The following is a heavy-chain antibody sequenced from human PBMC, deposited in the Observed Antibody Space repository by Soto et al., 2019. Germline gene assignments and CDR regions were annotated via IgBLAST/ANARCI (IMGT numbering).Heavy chain of an antibody. D-gene: IGHD2-15*01. CDR2: INPSGGST. Sequence: ASVKVSCTASGYTFTSYDINWVRQATGQGLEWMGIINPSGGSTSYAQKFQGRVTMTRDTSTSTVYMELSSLRSEDTAVYYCARGGVVAARRLYYYGMNVWGQGTTVTVSS. CDR1: GYTFTSYD. J-gene: IGHJ6*02. V-gene: IGHV1-46*01. CDR3: ARGGVVAARRLYYYGMNV.